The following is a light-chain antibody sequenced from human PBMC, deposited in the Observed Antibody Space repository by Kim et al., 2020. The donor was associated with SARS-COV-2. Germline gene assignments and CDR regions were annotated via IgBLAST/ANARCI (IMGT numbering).Light chain of an antibody. CDR3: QVWDNSTGV. J-gene: IGLJ3*02. V-gene: IGLV3-1*01. Sequence: SYELTQPPSVSVSPGQTASITCSGDKLGDKYACWYQQKPGQSPVLVIYQDTKRPSGIPERFSGSNSGNTATLTISGTQAMDEADYYCQVWDNSTGVFGGGTQLTVL. CDR2: QDT. CDR1: KLGDKY.